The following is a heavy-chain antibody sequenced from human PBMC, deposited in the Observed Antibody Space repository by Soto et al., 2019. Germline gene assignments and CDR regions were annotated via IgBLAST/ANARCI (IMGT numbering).Heavy chain of an antibody. CDR1: GFTFSSYS. D-gene: IGHD2-2*01. CDR3: ASLGEVVVPAAMTDEPYYYYYYMDV. J-gene: IGHJ6*03. V-gene: IGHV3-21*01. CDR2: ISSSSSYI. Sequence: EVQLVESGGGLVKPGGSLRLSCAASGFTFSSYSMNWVRQAPGKGLEWVSSISSSSSYIYYEDSVRGRFTISRDNAKYSLYLQMNSLRAEDTAVYYCASLGEVVVPAAMTDEPYYYYYYMDVWGKGTTVTVSS.